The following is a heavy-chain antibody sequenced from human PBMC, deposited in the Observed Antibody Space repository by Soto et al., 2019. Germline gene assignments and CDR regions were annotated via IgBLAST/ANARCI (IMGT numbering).Heavy chain of an antibody. CDR1: GYTFTSYG. Sequence: QVQLVQSGAEVKKPGASVNVSCKASGYTFTSYGISWVRQAPGQGLEWMGWISVYNGDTNYAQKFQDRVTMTTDTFTSTAYRELRSLGSDDTAVYYCARDSPYSSSSSVYYYYDMAVWGQGTTVTVSS. J-gene: IGHJ6*02. CDR3: ARDSPYSSSSSVYYYYDMAV. CDR2: ISVYNGDT. V-gene: IGHV1-18*01. D-gene: IGHD6-13*01.